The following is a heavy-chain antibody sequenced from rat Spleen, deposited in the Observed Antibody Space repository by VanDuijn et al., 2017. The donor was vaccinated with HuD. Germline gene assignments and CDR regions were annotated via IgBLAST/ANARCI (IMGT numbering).Heavy chain of an antibody. CDR3: ARHGKLPGYNPYNWFTY. CDR1: GFIFSNYD. J-gene: IGHJ3*01. V-gene: IGHV5-29*01. CDR2: INYDGSST. Sequence: EVQLVESGGGLVQPGRSLKLSCAASGFIFSNYDMAWVRQAPTKGLEWVATINYDGSSTNYRDSVKGRFTISRDNAKSTLYLQMDSLKSEDTATYYCARHGKLPGYNPYNWFTYWGQGTLVTVSS. D-gene: IGHD1-4*01.